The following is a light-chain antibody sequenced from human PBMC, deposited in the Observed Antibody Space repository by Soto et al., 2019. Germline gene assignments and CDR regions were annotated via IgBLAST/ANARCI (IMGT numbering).Light chain of an antibody. CDR3: QQYGTSSRT. J-gene: IGKJ1*01. CDR1: QTISNW. CDR2: DAS. Sequence: DIQMTQSPSTLSASVGDRVTITCRASQTISNWLAWYQQKPGKAPKLLIYDASTLESGVPSRFSGSGSGTEFTLTISTLQPDDFATYYCQQYGTSSRTFGQVTKVDIK. V-gene: IGKV1-5*01.